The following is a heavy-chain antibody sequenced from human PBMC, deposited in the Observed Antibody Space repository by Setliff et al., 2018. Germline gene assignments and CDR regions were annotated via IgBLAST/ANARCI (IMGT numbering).Heavy chain of an antibody. D-gene: IGHD6-13*01. CDR3: AKDESRYSSSWYIY. Sequence: GESLKISCAASGFTFDDYGMSWVRQAPGKGLEWVSGINWNGGSTGYADSVKGRFTISRDNAKNSLYLQMNSLRAEDTALYYCAKDESRYSSSWYIYWGQGTLVTVSS. J-gene: IGHJ4*02. CDR2: INWNGGST. CDR1: GFTFDDYG. V-gene: IGHV3-20*04.